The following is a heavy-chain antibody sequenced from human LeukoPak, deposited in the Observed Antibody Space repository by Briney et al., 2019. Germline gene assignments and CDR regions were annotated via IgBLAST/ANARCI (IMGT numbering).Heavy chain of an antibody. CDR1: GGTFSSYA. D-gene: IGHD5-24*01. J-gene: IGHJ4*02. V-gene: IGHV1-69*05. CDR3: ARASADGYNSGGTLRGYYFDY. Sequence: ASVKVSCTASGGTFSSYAISWVRQAPGQGLEWRGGIIAIFGTANYAQKFQGRVTITTDESTSTAYMELSSMRSEDTAVYYCARASADGYNSGGTLRGYYFDYWGQGTLVTVSS. CDR2: IIAIFGTA.